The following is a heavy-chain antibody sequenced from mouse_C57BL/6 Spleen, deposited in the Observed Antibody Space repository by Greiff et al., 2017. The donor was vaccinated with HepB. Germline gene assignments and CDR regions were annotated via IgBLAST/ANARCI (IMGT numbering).Heavy chain of an antibody. Sequence: VQLQQSGPELVKPGASVKISCKASGYAFSSSWMTWVKQRPGKGLEWIGRIYPGDGDTNYNGKFKGKATLTADKSSSTAYMQLSSLTSQDSAVYFCARNYYGSSYDYWGQGTTLTVSS. CDR1: GYAFSSSW. V-gene: IGHV1-82*01. CDR3: ARNYYGSSYDY. D-gene: IGHD1-1*01. J-gene: IGHJ2*01. CDR2: IYPGDGDT.